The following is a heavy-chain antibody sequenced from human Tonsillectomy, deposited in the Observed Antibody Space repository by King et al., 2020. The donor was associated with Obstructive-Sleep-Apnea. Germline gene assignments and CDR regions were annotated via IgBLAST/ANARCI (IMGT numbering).Heavy chain of an antibody. Sequence: QVQLQESGPGLVKPSQTLSLTCTVSGGSISSGGYYWSWIRQHPGQGLEWIGYIYYSGSTYYNPSLKSRITISVDTSKSQFSLKLSSVTAADTAVYYCARRVVVTFGDWFDPWGQGTLVTVSS. CDR3: ARRVVVTFGDWFDP. D-gene: IGHD2-21*02. CDR2: IYYSGST. V-gene: IGHV4-31*03. CDR1: GGSISSGGYY. J-gene: IGHJ5*02.